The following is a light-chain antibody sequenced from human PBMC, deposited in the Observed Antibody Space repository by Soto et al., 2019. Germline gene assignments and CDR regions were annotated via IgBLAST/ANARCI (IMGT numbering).Light chain of an antibody. CDR1: QSVSSSY. Sequence: EIALTQSPGTLSLSPGKRATLSCRASQSVSSSYLAWYQQKPGQAPRLLIYGASSRATGIPDRFSGSGSGTDFTLTISRLEPEVLAVYYCQQYGSSPLTFGGGPKVDIK. J-gene: IGKJ4*01. CDR3: QQYGSSPLT. CDR2: GAS. V-gene: IGKV3-20*01.